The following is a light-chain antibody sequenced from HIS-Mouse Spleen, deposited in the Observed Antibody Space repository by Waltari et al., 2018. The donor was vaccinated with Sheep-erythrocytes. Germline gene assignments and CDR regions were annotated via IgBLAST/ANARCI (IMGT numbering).Light chain of an antibody. CDR1: NLADQS. CDR2: QDS. Sequence: SYELTQPPSVSVSPGQSASIPCSGDNLADQSACWYQQKPGQSPVLVIYQDSKRPSGIPERFSGSNSGNTATLTISGTQAMDEADYYCQAWDSSTAVFGGGTKLTVL. J-gene: IGLJ2*01. V-gene: IGLV3-1*01. CDR3: QAWDSSTAV.